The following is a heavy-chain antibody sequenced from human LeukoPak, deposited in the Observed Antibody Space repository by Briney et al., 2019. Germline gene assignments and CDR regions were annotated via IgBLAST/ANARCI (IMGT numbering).Heavy chain of an antibody. V-gene: IGHV4-30-2*03. CDR3: ARQGSGWYFDL. CDR1: GGSISSGDYY. J-gene: IGHJ2*01. Sequence: SQTLSLTCTVSGGSISSGDYYWSWIRQPPGKGLEWIGSIYHSGSTYYNPSLKSRVTISVDTSKNQFSLKLSSVTAADTAVYYCARQGSGWYFDLWGRGTLVTVSS. CDR2: IYHSGST.